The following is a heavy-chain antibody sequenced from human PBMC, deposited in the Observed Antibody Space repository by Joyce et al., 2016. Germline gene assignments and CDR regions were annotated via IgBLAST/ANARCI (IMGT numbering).Heavy chain of an antibody. D-gene: IGHD6-19*01. CDR3: AALMAGGSGRGY. J-gene: IGHJ4*02. CDR2: IQTTGGA. V-gene: IGHV4-61*02. Sequence: QLQLQESGPGLVKPSQTLSLTCSVSGGSISSDGYHWSWIRQPAGKGLAWIGQIQTTGGANYDPSLKSRVTLLVDTSKNQFSLKLSSVTAADTAVYYCAALMAGGSGRGYWGQGTLVTVSS. CDR1: GGSISSDGYH.